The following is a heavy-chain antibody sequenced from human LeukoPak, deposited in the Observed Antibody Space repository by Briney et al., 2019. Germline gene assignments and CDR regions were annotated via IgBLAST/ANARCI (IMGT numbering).Heavy chain of an antibody. V-gene: IGHV3-21*01. CDR2: ISSSSSYI. CDR1: GFTFSSYS. Sequence: PGGSLRLSCAASGFTFSSYSMNWVRQAPGKGLEWVSSISSSSSYIYYADSVKGRFTISRDNAKNSLYLQMNSLRAEDTAVYYCASLSPASNDYREYYFDYWGQGTLVTVSS. D-gene: IGHD4-11*01. CDR3: ASLSPASNDYREYYFDY. J-gene: IGHJ4*02.